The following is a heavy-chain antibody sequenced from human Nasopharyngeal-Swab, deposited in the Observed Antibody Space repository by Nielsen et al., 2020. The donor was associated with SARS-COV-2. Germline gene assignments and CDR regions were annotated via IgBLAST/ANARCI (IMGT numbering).Heavy chain of an antibody. D-gene: IGHD2-15*01. V-gene: IGHV3-7*03. CDR1: GFTFSSHW. CDR3: ARRDRYCSGGSCYGENAFDI. Sequence: GESLKISCAASGFTFSSHWMSWVRQAPGKGLEWVANIKQDGSEKYYVDSVKGRFTISRDNAKNSLYLQMNSLRAEDTAVYYCARRDRYCSGGSCYGENAFDIWGQGTMVTVSS. CDR2: IKQDGSEK. J-gene: IGHJ3*02.